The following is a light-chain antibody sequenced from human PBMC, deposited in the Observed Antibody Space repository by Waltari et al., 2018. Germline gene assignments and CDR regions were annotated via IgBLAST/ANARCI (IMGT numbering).Light chain of an antibody. CDR1: NTAVGSYKY. CDR3: SSSGTSSVVV. CDR2: DVS. J-gene: IGLJ2*01. V-gene: IGLV2-14*01. Sequence: QSALTQPASVSGSRGQSITISCSGTNTAVGSYKYVSWYQQYSDKAPTLLIYDVSKRPSGVSNRFSGSKSGSTASLTISGLRAEDEADYYCSSSGTSSVVVFGGGTKLTVL.